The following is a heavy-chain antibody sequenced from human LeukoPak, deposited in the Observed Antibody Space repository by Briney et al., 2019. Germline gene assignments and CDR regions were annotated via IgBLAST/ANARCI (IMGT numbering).Heavy chain of an antibody. J-gene: IGHJ6*02. D-gene: IGHD6-13*01. CDR1: GYTFTGYY. CDR2: INPNSGGT. CDR3: ARLSEGETASSWYLRMSSYYYYGMDV. V-gene: IGHV1-2*02. Sequence: ASVKVSCKASGYTFTGYYMHWVRQAPGQGLEWMGWINPNSGGTNYAQKFQGRVTMTRDTSISTAYMELSRLRSDDTAVYYCARLSEGETASSWYLRMSSYYYYGMDVWGQGTTVTVSS.